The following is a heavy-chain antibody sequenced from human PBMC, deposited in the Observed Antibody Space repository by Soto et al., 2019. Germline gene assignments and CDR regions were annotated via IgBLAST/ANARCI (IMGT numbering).Heavy chain of an antibody. Sequence: PSETLSLTCAVYGGTFSGYYWSWIRQPPGKGLEWIGEINHRGSTKYNPSLKSRVTISADTSKNQVSLKLSSVTAADTAVYYCARLPSSGSYVDYWGQGTLVTVSS. CDR2: INHRGST. J-gene: IGHJ4*02. CDR3: ARLPSSGSYVDY. D-gene: IGHD1-26*01. CDR1: GGTFSGYY. V-gene: IGHV4-34*01.